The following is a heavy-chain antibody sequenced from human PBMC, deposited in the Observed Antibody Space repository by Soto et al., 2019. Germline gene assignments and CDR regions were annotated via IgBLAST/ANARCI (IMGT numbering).Heavy chain of an antibody. CDR2: ISWNSGNI. D-gene: IGHD6-6*01. J-gene: IGHJ5*02. CDR3: VKASTYSSSQGWFDP. CDR1: GFSFDGYA. Sequence: EVQLVESGGGLVQPGGSLRVSCAASGFSFDGYAMNWVRQPPGKGLEWVSGISWNSGNIDYADSVKGRFTISRDNAKNSLYLQMNSLRAEDTALYYCVKASTYSSSQGWFDPWGQGTMVTVSS. V-gene: IGHV3-9*01.